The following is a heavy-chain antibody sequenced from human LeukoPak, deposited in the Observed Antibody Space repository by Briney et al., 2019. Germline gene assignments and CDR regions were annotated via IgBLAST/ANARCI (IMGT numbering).Heavy chain of an antibody. Sequence: SEALSLTCTVSGGSLRSSGHWWVWIRQPPGKGLEWIGSIHYSGKVYYNPSLKSRVTTSVDTSTDQFSLRLSSATAADTAIYYCARQSGDQSSAWYFDAWGQGTLVTASS. CDR3: ARQSGDQSSAWYFDA. J-gene: IGHJ4*02. CDR2: IHYSGKV. CDR1: GGSLRSSGHW. D-gene: IGHD6-19*01. V-gene: IGHV4-39*01.